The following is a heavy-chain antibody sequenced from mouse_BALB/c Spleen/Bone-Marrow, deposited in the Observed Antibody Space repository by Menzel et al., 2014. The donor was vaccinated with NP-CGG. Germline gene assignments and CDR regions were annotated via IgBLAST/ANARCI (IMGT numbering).Heavy chain of an antibody. J-gene: IGHJ4*01. CDR3: ARDREYGYYYVMDY. CDR1: GFSLITYG. Sequence: QVQLQQSGPGLVAPSQSLSITCTVSGFSLITYGVHWVRQTPGKGLEWLGVIWAGGGRNCNSGLLSRLSISKDNSKSQVFLKMNSLQIEDRAMYYCARDREYGYYYVMDYWGQGTSSTVSS. D-gene: IGHD2-2*01. V-gene: IGHV2-9*02. CDR2: IWAGGGR.